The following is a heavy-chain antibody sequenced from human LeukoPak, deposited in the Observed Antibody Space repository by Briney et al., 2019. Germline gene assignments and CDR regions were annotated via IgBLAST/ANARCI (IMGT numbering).Heavy chain of an antibody. D-gene: IGHD4-23*01. Sequence: GGSLRLSCAASGFNFGASYMSWIRHAPGKGLEWISYLSYGGSTVWYADSVKGRFTISRDNAKNSLYLQMNSLGAEDTAVYYCARDMTAFRGGNPLDLWGQGTLVTVSS. CDR2: LSYGGSTV. J-gene: IGHJ5*02. V-gene: IGHV3-11*01. CDR1: GFNFGASY. CDR3: ARDMTAFRGGNPLDL.